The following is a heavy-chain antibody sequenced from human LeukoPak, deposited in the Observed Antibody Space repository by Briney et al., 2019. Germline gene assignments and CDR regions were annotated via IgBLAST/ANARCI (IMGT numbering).Heavy chain of an antibody. CDR2: INQDGSEK. D-gene: IGHD6-19*01. CDR1: GFTFSSYW. V-gene: IGHV3-7*01. J-gene: IGHJ4*02. Sequence: GGSLRLSCAASGFTFSSYWMTWVRQAPGNGREWVANINQDGSEKYYVDSVKGRFTISRDNAKNSLYLQMNSLRAEDTAVYYCAREPSGYFDYWGQGILVTVSS. CDR3: AREPSGYFDY.